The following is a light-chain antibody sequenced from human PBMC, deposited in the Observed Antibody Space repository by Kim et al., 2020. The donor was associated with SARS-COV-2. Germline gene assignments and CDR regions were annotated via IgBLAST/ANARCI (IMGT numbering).Light chain of an antibody. J-gene: IGKJ4*01. V-gene: IGKV1-27*01. CDR3: QKYNSAPPLT. Sequence: DIQMTQSPSSLSASVGDRVTITCRASPGISNYLAWYQQKPGKVPKLLIYAASTLQSGVPSRFSGSGSGTDFTLTISSLQPEDVATYYCQKYNSAPPLTFGGGTKVDIK. CDR2: AAS. CDR1: PGISNY.